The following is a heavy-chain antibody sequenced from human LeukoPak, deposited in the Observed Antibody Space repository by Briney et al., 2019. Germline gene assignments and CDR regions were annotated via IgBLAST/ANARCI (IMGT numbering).Heavy chain of an antibody. D-gene: IGHD3-10*01. J-gene: IGHJ4*02. CDR2: IRFDGSNK. CDR1: GFTFSSDG. Sequence: PGGSLRLYCAASGFTFSSDGMRWVRQAPSKGLEWVAFIRFDGSNKYYADSVKGRFPISRDNSKNTLYLQMNSLRAEDTAVYYCAKDYYGSGSYYNVLHWGQGTLVTVSS. CDR3: AKDYYGSGSYYNVLH. V-gene: IGHV3-30*02.